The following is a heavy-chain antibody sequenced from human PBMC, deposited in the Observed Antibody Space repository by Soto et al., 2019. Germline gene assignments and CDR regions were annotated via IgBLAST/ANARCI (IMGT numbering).Heavy chain of an antibody. CDR2: INHSGST. J-gene: IGHJ4*02. V-gene: IGHV4-34*01. Sequence: QVQLQQWGAGLLKPSETLSLTCAVYGGSFSAYYWTWIRQPPGTGLEWIGEINHSGSTNYNPSLKSWVTISVDTAKNQVSRKLTSVTAAGTAVYYCARDKITGLFDYWGQGTLVTVSS. CDR1: GGSFSAYY. CDR3: ARDKITGLFDY. D-gene: IGHD2-8*02.